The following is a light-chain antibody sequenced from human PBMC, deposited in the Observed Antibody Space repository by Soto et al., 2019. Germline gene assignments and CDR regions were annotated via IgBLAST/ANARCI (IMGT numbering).Light chain of an antibody. CDR2: GAS. Sequence: EIVLTQSPGTLSLSPGERATLSCRASQSVSSSYLAWYQPNRGQAPRLLIYGASSRATGIPDRFSGSGSGTDFTLTISRLEPEDFAVYYCQQYGSSRWTFGQGTKVEIK. V-gene: IGKV3-20*01. CDR1: QSVSSSY. J-gene: IGKJ1*01. CDR3: QQYGSSRWT.